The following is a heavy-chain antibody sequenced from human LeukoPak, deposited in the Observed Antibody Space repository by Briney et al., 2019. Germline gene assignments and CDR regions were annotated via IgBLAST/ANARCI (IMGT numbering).Heavy chain of an antibody. J-gene: IGHJ4*02. Sequence: PSETLSLTCTVSGGSISRYHWSWIRQPPGTGLEWIGYIYYTGRADYNPSLKSRVSMSVDTSKNQFSLRENSMTAADTAVYYCARGDFWSGAPADWGQGTLVTVSS. V-gene: IGHV4-59*01. CDR3: ARGDFWSGAPAD. CDR2: IYYTGRA. CDR1: GGSISRYH. D-gene: IGHD3-3*01.